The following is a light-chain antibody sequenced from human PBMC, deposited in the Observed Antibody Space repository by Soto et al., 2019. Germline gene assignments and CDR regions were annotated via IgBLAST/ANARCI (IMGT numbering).Light chain of an antibody. CDR1: QSVSSD. Sequence: EIVMTQSPATLSVSPGEGATLSCRASQSVSSDLAWYQQKPGQAPRLLIYSVSTRATGIPARFSGSGSGIDFTLTISSLQSEDFAIYYCQQYTNWPPYTFGQGTRLEIK. V-gene: IGKV3-15*01. CDR2: SVS. CDR3: QQYTNWPPYT. J-gene: IGKJ2*01.